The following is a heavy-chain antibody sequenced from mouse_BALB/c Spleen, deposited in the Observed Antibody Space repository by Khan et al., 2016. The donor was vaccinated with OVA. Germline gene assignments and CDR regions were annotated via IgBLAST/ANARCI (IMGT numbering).Heavy chain of an antibody. V-gene: IGHV2-6-1*01. CDR3: ARQPYYHDYVMDY. J-gene: IGHJ4*01. CDR2: IWSDGST. D-gene: IGHD2-10*01. Sequence: VQLKESGPGLVAPSQSLSITCTISGFSLTNYGVHWVRQPPGKGLEWLVVIWSDGSTTYNSALKSRLSISKDNSKSQVFLKMNSLQTDDTAMYYCARQPYYHDYVMDYWGQGTSVTVSS. CDR1: GFSLTNYG.